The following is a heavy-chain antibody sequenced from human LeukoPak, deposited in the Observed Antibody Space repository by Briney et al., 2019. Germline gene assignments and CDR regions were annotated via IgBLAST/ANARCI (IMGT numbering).Heavy chain of an antibody. CDR2: ISWDSGNQ. D-gene: IGHD2-21*01. J-gene: IGHJ3*01. Sequence: GRSLRLSCVESGFTLWDYAMHWVRQVPGKGLEWVSSISWDSGNQAYTDSVKGRFTISRDNGKNSLYLQMNSLRPEDTAFYYCMKDIGFALLKDAFHVWGQGTLVTVSS. CDR1: GFTLWDYA. CDR3: MKDIGFALLKDAFHV. V-gene: IGHV3-9*01.